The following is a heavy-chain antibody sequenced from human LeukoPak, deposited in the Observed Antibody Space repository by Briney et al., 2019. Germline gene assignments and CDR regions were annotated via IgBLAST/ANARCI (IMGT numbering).Heavy chain of an antibody. CDR2: ISYDGSNK. D-gene: IGHD6-13*01. V-gene: IGHV3-30*01. J-gene: IGHJ5*02. CDR3: ARDRTRTAAGMGWFDP. CDR1: GFTFSSYA. Sequence: GGSLRLSCAASGFTFSSYAMHWVRQAPGKGLEWVAVISYDGSNKYYADSVKGRFTISRDNSKNTLYLQMNSLRAEDTAVYYCARDRTRTAAGMGWFDPWGQGTLVTVPS.